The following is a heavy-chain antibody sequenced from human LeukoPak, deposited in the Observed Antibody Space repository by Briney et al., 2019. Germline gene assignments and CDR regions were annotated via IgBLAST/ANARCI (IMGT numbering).Heavy chain of an antibody. V-gene: IGHV1-69*13. J-gene: IGHJ6*03. CDR2: IIPIFGTA. CDR1: GGTFISYA. D-gene: IGHD1-26*01. Sequence: GASVKVSCKASGGTFISYAISWVRQAPGQGLEWMGGIIPIFGTANYAQKFQGRVTITADESTSTAYMELSSLRSEDTAVYYCARGRSGSHYYYYMDVWGKGTTVTISS. CDR3: ARGRSGSHYYYYMDV.